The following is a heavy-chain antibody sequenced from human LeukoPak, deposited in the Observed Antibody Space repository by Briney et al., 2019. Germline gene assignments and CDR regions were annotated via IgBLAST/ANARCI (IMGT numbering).Heavy chain of an antibody. CDR3: ARTDYSGAFDI. V-gene: IGHV4-34*01. Sequence: PETLSLTCAVYGGSFSGYYWSWIRQPPGKGLEWIGEINHSGSTNYNPSLKSRVTISVDGSKNQFSLKLSSVTAADTAVYYCARTDYSGAFDIWGQGTMVTVSS. D-gene: IGHD4-11*01. CDR2: INHSGST. CDR1: GGSFSGYY. J-gene: IGHJ3*02.